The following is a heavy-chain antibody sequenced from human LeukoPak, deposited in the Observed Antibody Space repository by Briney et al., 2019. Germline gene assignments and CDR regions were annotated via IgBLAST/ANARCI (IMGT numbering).Heavy chain of an antibody. D-gene: IGHD5-24*01. CDR2: IYYSGST. V-gene: IGHV4-39*01. CDR3: ARHPVIWPQYPS. CDR1: GGSISSSNYY. Sequence: PSETLSLTCTVSGGSISSSNYYWGWIRQPPGKGLEWIGSIYYSGSTYYNPSLKSRVTISVDTSKNQFSLKLSPVTAADTAVYYCARHPVIWPQYPSWGQGTLVTVSS. J-gene: IGHJ5*02.